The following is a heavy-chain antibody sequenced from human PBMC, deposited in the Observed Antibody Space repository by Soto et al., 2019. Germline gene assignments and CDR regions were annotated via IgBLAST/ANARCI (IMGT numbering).Heavy chain of an antibody. D-gene: IGHD3-16*02. Sequence: QVQLVQSGAEVKKPGSSVKVSCKASGGSFGSNSITWVRQAPGQGLEWMGRIIPILDMTNYPQTFQDRVKITADKSTSTVYMDLSSLTSEDTAIYYCSVGEDGVYRYPRNDGFEIWGQGTKVTVSS. V-gene: IGHV1-69*02. CDR1: GGSFGSNS. CDR3: SVGEDGVYRYPRNDGFEI. CDR2: IIPILDMT. J-gene: IGHJ3*02.